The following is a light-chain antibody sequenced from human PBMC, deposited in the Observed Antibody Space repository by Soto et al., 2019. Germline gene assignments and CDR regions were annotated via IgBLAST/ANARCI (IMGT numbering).Light chain of an antibody. CDR2: DVS. V-gene: IGLV2-11*01. J-gene: IGLJ1*01. CDR1: SSDVGGYNY. CDR3: CSNAGSYTYV. Sequence: QSALTQPRSVSGSPGQSVTIYCTGTSSDVGGYNYVSWYQQHPGKAPKLMIYDVSKRPSGVPDRFSGSKSGNTASLTISGLQAEDEADYYCCSNAGSYTYVFGTGTKLTVL.